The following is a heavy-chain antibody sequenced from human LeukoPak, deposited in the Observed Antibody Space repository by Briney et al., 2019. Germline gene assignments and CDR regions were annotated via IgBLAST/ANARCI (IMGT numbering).Heavy chain of an antibody. D-gene: IGHD2/OR15-2a*01. CDR2: ISAFINNT. CDR1: GYTFSTYG. CDR3: ARGLGSTYAFDL. J-gene: IGHJ3*01. V-gene: IGHV1-18*04. Sequence: ASVTVSCKASGYTFSTYGINWVRQAPGQGREWMGWISAFINNTNYAQKLQGRVTMTTDTSTTTAYMELRSLTSADTAVYYCARGLGSTYAFDLWGQGTMVTVSS.